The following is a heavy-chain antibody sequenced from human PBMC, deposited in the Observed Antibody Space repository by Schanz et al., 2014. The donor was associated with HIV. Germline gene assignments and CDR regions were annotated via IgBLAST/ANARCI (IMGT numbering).Heavy chain of an antibody. CDR2: IIPIFGTA. CDR3: ARGGYYRGVGDYYVTTFDY. V-gene: IGHV1-69*01. CDR1: GGTFSIYA. Sequence: QVQLVQSGAEVKKPGSSVKVSCKASGGTFSIYAISWVRQAPGQGLEWMGGIIPIFGTANYAQKFQGRVTIIADESTSTAYMELSSLRSDDTAVYYCARGGYYRGVGDYYVTTFDYWGRGTKVTVSS. D-gene: IGHD2-21*01. J-gene: IGHJ3*01.